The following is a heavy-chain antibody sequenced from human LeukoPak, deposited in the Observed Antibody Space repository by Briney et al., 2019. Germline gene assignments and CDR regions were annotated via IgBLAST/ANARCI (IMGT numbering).Heavy chain of an antibody. D-gene: IGHD3-22*01. CDR2: IYTSGST. CDR3: ARDHEYYYDSSGYLGRAFDI. CDR1: GGSISSYY. V-gene: IGHV4-4*07. J-gene: IGHJ3*02. Sequence: PSEILSLTCTVSGGSISSYYWSWIRQPAGKGLEWIGRIYTSGSTNYNPSLKSRVTMSVDTSKNQFSLKLSSVTAADTAVYYCARDHEYYYDSSGYLGRAFDIWGQGTMVTVSS.